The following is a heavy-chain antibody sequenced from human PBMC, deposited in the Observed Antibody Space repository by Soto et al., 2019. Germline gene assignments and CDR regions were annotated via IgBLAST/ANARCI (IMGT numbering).Heavy chain of an antibody. V-gene: IGHV3-23*01. CDR1: GFNFGNFG. Sequence: GGSLRLSCAASGFNFGNFGMSWVRQAPGKGLQWVSSITNTGGATYHTDSVKGRFIVSRDNSKNVMFLLMRGLGVDDTALYFCARNPRSDIFGVRTIVENSLHPCGRGSLVSVSS. D-gene: IGHD3-3*02. J-gene: IGHJ5*02. CDR3: ARNPRSDIFGVRTIVENSLHP. CDR2: ITNTGGAT.